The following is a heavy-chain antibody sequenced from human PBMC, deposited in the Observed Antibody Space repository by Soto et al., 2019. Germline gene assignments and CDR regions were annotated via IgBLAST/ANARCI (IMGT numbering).Heavy chain of an antibody. CDR2: IKQDGSEK. CDR1: GFTFSSYW. D-gene: IGHD3-10*01. CDR3: ARAITMVRGVIITYVHMWFDP. V-gene: IGHV3-7*04. J-gene: IGHJ5*02. Sequence: GGSLRLSCAASGFTFSSYWMSWVRQAPGKGLEWVANIKQDGSEKYYVDSVKGRFTISRDNAKNSLYLQMNSLRAEDTAVYYCARAITMVRGVIITYVHMWFDPWGQGTLVTVSS.